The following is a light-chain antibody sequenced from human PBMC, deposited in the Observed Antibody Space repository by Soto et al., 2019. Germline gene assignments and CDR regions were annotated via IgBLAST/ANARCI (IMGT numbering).Light chain of an antibody. J-gene: IGKJ5*01. Sequence: EIVMTQSPATLSVSPGERATLSFRASQSVSSNLAWYQQKPGQAPRLLIYGASTRATGIPARFSGSGSGTEFTLTISSLKSEDFVVYYCQQYNNWPITFGQGTRLEIK. CDR2: GAS. CDR1: QSVSSN. CDR3: QQYNNWPIT. V-gene: IGKV3-15*01.